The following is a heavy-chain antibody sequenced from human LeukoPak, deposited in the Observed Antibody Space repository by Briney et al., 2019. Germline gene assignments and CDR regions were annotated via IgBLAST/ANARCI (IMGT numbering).Heavy chain of an antibody. J-gene: IGHJ6*04. Sequence: SGPALVKPTQTLTLTCTVSGFSLTTTGMCVSWIRQSPGKALEWLALIDWDDDKYYSTSLKTRLTISMDTSKNEVVLKMTNVDPADTATYYCARKRVAMDRGDIMYHYGMDVWGKGTTVTVSS. CDR2: IDWDDDK. CDR3: ARKRVAMDRGDIMYHYGMDV. D-gene: IGHD3-10*01. CDR1: GFSLTTTGMC. V-gene: IGHV2-70*01.